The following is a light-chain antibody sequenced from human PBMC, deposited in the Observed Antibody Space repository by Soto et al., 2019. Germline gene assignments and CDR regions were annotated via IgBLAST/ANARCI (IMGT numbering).Light chain of an antibody. CDR2: GAS. CDR1: QSITSNY. CDR3: QRYGGPSWT. Sequence: EIVLTQSPGTLSLSPGERATLSCRASQSITSNYLAWYQQRPGQAPRPLIFGASSRATGIPDKFSGSGSGTDFTLTISRLEPDDFAVYYCQRYGGPSWTFGQGTKVDIK. V-gene: IGKV3-20*01. J-gene: IGKJ1*01.